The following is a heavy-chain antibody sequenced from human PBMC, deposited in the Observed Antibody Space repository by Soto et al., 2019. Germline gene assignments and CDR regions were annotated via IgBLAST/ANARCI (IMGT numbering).Heavy chain of an antibody. CDR2: ISGSGGTT. J-gene: IGHJ4*02. Sequence: GGSLRLSCAASGFTFSSYAMSWVRQAPGKGLEWVSGISGSGGTTYYADSVKGRFTVSRDNSKNTQYLQMNSLRAEDTAVYYCAKDQSVRVRYSASWYDYWGQGTLVTVSS. CDR1: GFTFSSYA. V-gene: IGHV3-23*01. D-gene: IGHD6-13*01. CDR3: AKDQSVRVRYSASWYDY.